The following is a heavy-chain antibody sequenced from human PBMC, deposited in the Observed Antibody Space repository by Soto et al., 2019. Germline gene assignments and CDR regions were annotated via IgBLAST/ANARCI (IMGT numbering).Heavy chain of an antibody. CDR3: ARGLGLYYFDY. CDR2: LNAGNGNT. J-gene: IGHJ4*02. CDR1: GYTFTSYA. Sequence: QVQLVQSGAEVKKPGASVKVSCKASGYTFTSYAMHWVRQAHGQRLEWMGWLNAGNGNTKYSQKFQGRVTITRDTSASAAYMELSSLRSEDTAVYYCARGLGLYYFDYWGQGTLVTVSS. D-gene: IGHD1-26*01. V-gene: IGHV1-3*01.